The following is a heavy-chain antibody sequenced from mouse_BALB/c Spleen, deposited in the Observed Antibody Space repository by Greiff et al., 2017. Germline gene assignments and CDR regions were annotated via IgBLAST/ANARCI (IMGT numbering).Heavy chain of an antibody. J-gene: IGHJ3*01. CDR1: GYSITSDYA. V-gene: IGHV3-2*02. D-gene: IGHD4-1*01. CDR3: ALGSAWFAY. Sequence: DVKLQESGPGLVKPSQSLSLTCTVTGYSITSDYAWNWIRQFPGNKLEWMGYISYSGSTSYNPSLTSRISITRDTSKNQFFLQLNPVTTEDTATYYCALGSAWFAYWGQGTLVTVSA. CDR2: ISYSGST.